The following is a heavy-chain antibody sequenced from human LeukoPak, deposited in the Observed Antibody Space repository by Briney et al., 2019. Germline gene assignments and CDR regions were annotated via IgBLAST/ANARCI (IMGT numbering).Heavy chain of an antibody. Sequence: QPGGSLRLSCEASGFTFSHICMHWVRQAPGKGLVWVSRTNTDGSSTNYTDSVKGRFTISRDNAKNTIYLQMNSLRAEDTAVYYCVPSDSSGLDWGQGTLVTVSS. J-gene: IGHJ4*02. D-gene: IGHD3-22*01. V-gene: IGHV3-74*01. CDR2: TNTDGSST. CDR3: VPSDSSGLD. CDR1: GFTFSHIC.